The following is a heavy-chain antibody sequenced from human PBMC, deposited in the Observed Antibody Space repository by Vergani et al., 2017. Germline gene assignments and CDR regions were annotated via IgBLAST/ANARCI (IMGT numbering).Heavy chain of an antibody. CDR2: ISAYNGNT. Sequence: QVQLVQSGAEVKKPGASVKVSCKASGYTFTSYGISWVRQAPGQGLEWMGWISAYNGNTNYAQNLQGRVTMTTDTSTSTAYMELRSLRSDDTAVYYCARAKGDFWSGYYIYYYYGMDVWGQGTTVTVSS. CDR3: ARAKGDFWSGYYIYYYYGMDV. CDR1: GYTFTSYG. J-gene: IGHJ6*02. V-gene: IGHV1-18*01. D-gene: IGHD3-3*01.